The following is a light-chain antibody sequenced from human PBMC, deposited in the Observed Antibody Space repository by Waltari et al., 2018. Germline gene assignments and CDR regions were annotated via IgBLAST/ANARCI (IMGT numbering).Light chain of an antibody. Sequence: DIQMTQSPSSLSASVGDRVTITCRASQSINTYLNWYQEKPGKAPKLLIYAASSLQSWVPLRFSGRGSGTDFTLTITSLQREDFATYYCQQSYNTPYTFGQGTKLDIK. CDR2: AAS. V-gene: IGKV1-39*01. J-gene: IGKJ2*01. CDR3: QQSYNTPYT. CDR1: QSINTY.